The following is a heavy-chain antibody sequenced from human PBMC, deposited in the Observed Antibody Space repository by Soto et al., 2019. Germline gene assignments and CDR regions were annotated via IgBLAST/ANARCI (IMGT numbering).Heavy chain of an antibody. Sequence: GGSLRLSCAASGFTFSSYAMSWVRQAPGKGLEWVSAISGSGGSTYYADSVKGRFTISRDNSKNTLYLQMNSLRAEDTAVYYCAKVSGLNKRGSITMVRGPGYFDYWGQGTLVTVSS. D-gene: IGHD3-10*01. J-gene: IGHJ4*02. CDR2: ISGSGGST. V-gene: IGHV3-23*01. CDR1: GFTFSSYA. CDR3: AKVSGLNKRGSITMVRGPGYFDY.